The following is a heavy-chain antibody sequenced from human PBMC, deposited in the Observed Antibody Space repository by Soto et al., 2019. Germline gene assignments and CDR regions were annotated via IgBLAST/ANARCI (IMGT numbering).Heavy chain of an antibody. J-gene: IGHJ4*02. V-gene: IGHV1-8*01. Sequence: QVQLVQSGAEVKKSGASVKVSCKASGYTFTSHDINWVRQATGQGLEWMGWMNPNSGNTGYAQKFQGRVTMTRNTTISTAYMELSSLRSQDTAVYYCARWNYGVYARFDYWGQGSLVTVSS. CDR3: ARWNYGVYARFDY. D-gene: IGHD4-17*01. CDR2: MNPNSGNT. CDR1: GYTFTSHD.